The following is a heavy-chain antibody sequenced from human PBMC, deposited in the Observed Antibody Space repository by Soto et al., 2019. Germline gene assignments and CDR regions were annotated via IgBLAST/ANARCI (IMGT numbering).Heavy chain of an antibody. J-gene: IGHJ4*02. Sequence: GGSLRLSCAASGFTFSSYNMNWVRQAPGKGLEWISYISRTSSTIYYADSVKVRFTISRDDAKNSLYLQMNSLRDDDTAVYYCAFSGSYGVYWGQGTPVTVSS. V-gene: IGHV3-48*02. CDR2: ISRTSSTI. D-gene: IGHD1-26*01. CDR3: AFSGSYGVY. CDR1: GFTFSSYN.